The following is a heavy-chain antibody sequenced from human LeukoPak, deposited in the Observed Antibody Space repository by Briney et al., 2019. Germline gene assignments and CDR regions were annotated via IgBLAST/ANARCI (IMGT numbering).Heavy chain of an antibody. CDR2: INHSGST. J-gene: IGHJ4*02. D-gene: IGHD6-19*01. CDR1: GGSFSDYY. CDR3: ARHADRYSSGWYD. Sequence: WETLSLTCAVYGGSFSDYYWSWIRQPPGKGLEWIGEINHSGSTNYNPSLKSRVTISVDTSKNQFSLKLSSVTAADTAVYYCARHADRYSSGWYDWGQGTLVTVSS. V-gene: IGHV4-34*01.